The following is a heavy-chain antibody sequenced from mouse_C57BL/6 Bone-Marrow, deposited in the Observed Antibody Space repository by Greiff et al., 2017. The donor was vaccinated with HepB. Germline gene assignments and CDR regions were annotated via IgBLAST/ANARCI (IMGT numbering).Heavy chain of an antibody. CDR2: ISYDGSN. Sequence: VQLQQSGPGLVKPSQSLSLTCSVTGYSITSGYYWNWIRQFPGNKLEWMGYISYDGSNNYNPSLKNRISITRDTSKNQFFLKLKSVTTEDTATYYCAAPYFDVWGTGTTVTVSS. CDR3: AAPYFDV. V-gene: IGHV3-6*01. CDR1: GYSITSGYY. J-gene: IGHJ1*03.